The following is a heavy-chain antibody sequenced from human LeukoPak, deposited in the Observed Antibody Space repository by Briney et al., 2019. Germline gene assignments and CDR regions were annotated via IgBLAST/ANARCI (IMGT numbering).Heavy chain of an antibody. J-gene: IGHJ4*02. Sequence: SETLSLTCTVTGVSSSSSYWSWIRQPPGKGLEWIGYIFYTGDSNHNPSLKSRVSISLDTSKDQISLKLSSVTAADTAVYYCARHRFASPLDSWGQGTLVTVSS. CDR2: IFYTGDS. V-gene: IGHV4-59*08. CDR1: GVSSSSSY. D-gene: IGHD2-21*01. CDR3: ARHRFASPLDS.